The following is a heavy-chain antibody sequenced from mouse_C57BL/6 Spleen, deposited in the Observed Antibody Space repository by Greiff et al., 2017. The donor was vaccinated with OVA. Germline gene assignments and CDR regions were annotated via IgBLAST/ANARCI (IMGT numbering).Heavy chain of an antibody. CDR1: GYTFTSYW. V-gene: IGHV1-53*01. J-gene: IGHJ2*01. CDR2: INPSNGGT. D-gene: IGHD2-2*01. Sequence: VQLQQPGTELVKPGASVKLSCKASGYTFTSYWMHWVKQRPGQGLEWIGNINPSNGGTNYNEKFKSKATLTVDKSSSTAYMQLSSLTSEDSAVYYCARGVVTTGGYFDYWGQGTTLTVSS. CDR3: ARGVVTTGGYFDY.